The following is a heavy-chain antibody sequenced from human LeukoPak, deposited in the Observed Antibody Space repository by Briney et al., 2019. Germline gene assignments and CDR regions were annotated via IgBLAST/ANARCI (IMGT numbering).Heavy chain of an antibody. CDR2: ISYDGSNK. J-gene: IGHJ5*02. CDR1: GFTFSSYA. V-gene: IGHV3-30*04. CDR3: ARDKGDLAGT. Sequence: GGSLRLSCAASGFTFSSYAMHWVRQAPGKGLEWVAIISYDGSNKDYADSAKGRFTISRDNSKNTLNLQMNSLRGEDTAVYYCARDKGDLAGTWGQGTLVTVSS. D-gene: IGHD5-24*01.